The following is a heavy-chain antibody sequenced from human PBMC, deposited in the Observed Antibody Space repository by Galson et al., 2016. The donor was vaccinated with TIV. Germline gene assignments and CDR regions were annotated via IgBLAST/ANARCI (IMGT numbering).Heavy chain of an antibody. J-gene: IGHJ6*02. V-gene: IGHV1-69*02. CDR1: GGTFSSYS. CDR2: IIPMVGMT. D-gene: IGHD5-24*01. CDR3: ARRTDGHLYDYYGMDV. Sequence: QSGAEVKKPGSSVKVSCKASGGTFSSYSVSWVRQAPGQGLEWMGRIIPMVGMTNYAQKFQGKITITADRSTTTAYLELSSLRSEDTAVYYCARRTDGHLYDYYGMDVWGQGTTVIVSS.